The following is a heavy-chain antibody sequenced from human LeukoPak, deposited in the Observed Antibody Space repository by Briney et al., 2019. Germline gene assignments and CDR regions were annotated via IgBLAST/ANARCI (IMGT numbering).Heavy chain of an antibody. CDR1: GYSISSGYY. V-gene: IGHV4-38-2*02. D-gene: IGHD6-6*01. CDR2: IYHSGST. CDR3: ARVPHSSSSEWFDP. J-gene: IGHJ5*02. Sequence: SKTLSLTCTVSGYSISSGYYWGWIRQPPGKGLEWIGSIYHSGSTYYNPSLKSRVTISVDTSKNQFSLELSSVTAADTAVYYCARVPHSSSSEWFDPWGQGTLVTVSS.